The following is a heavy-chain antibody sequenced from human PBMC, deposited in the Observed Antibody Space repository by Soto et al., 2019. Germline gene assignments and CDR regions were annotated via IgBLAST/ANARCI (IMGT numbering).Heavy chain of an antibody. CDR1: GFTFSSYW. J-gene: IGHJ4*02. CDR2: IKQDGSEK. CDR3: ARDYPYYDSSGYSVSFDY. D-gene: IGHD3-22*01. V-gene: IGHV3-7*05. Sequence: GGSLRLSCAASGFTFSSYWMSWVRQAPGKGLEWVANIKQDGSEKYYVESVKGRFTISRDNAKNSLYLQMNSLRAEDTAVYYCARDYPYYDSSGYSVSFDYWGQGTLVTVSS.